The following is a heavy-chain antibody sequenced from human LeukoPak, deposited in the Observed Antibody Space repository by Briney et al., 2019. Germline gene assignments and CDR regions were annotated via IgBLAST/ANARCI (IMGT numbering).Heavy chain of an antibody. D-gene: IGHD3-22*01. Sequence: ASVKVSCKASGYTFTSYGISWVRQAPGQGLEWVGRISAYNGNTNYAQKLQGRVTMTTDTSTSTAYMELRSLRSDDTAVYYCARTPIVVVISTFIGAFDIWGQGTMVTVSS. CDR1: GYTFTSYG. J-gene: IGHJ3*02. CDR2: ISAYNGNT. V-gene: IGHV1-18*01. CDR3: ARTPIVVVISTFIGAFDI.